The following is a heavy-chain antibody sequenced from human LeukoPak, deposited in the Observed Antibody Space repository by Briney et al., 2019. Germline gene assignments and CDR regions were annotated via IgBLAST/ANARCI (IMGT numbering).Heavy chain of an antibody. CDR1: GDSVSSDSYY. Sequence: SETLSLTCTVSGDSVSSDSYYWSWIRQPPGKGLEWIGYIYYSGTTKQNPSLKSRVTLSVDTSKNQLYMKLNSVTAADTAVYYCARDSRGYYDSSGYFDHWGQGTLVTVSS. CDR2: IYYSGTT. CDR3: ARDSRGYYDSSGYFDH. J-gene: IGHJ4*02. V-gene: IGHV4-61*01. D-gene: IGHD3-22*01.